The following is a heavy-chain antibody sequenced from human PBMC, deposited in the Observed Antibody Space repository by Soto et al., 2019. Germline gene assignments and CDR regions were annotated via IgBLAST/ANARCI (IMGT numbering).Heavy chain of an antibody. J-gene: IGHJ4*02. CDR3: ARGLEWAGTLIFGY. Sequence: QVQLVQSGAEVKKPGASVKVSCKASGYTFTSYYMHWVRQAPGQGLEWMGIINPSGGSTSYAQKFKGRVTVTRVTSTSTVYMELSSVRSEDTAVYYCARGLEWAGTLIFGYWGQGTLVTVSS. V-gene: IGHV1-46*03. CDR2: INPSGGST. CDR1: GYTFTSYY. D-gene: IGHD3-3*01.